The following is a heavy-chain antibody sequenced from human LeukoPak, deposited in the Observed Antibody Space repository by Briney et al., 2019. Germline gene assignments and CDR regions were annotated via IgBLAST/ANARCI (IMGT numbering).Heavy chain of an antibody. CDR2: NNHSGST. Sequence: SETLSLTCAVYGGTFSGFYWSWLRQPPGKGLEWIGENNHSGSTKYNPSLKSRVTISVDTSKNQFSLKLSSVTAADTAVYYCARVGHEVIDYWGQGTPVTVSS. CDR1: GGTFSGFY. D-gene: IGHD2-21*01. J-gene: IGHJ4*02. CDR3: ARVGHEVIDY. V-gene: IGHV4-34*01.